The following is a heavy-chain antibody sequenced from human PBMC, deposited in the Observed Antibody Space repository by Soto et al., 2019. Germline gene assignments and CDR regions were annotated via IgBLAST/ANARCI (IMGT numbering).Heavy chain of an antibody. J-gene: IGHJ3*02. CDR3: ARGLGSYITIFGVVIPDAFDI. Sequence: ASVKVSCKASGYTFTSYDINWVRQATGQGLEWMGWMNPNSGNTGYAQKFQGRVTMTRNTSIHTAYMELRSLRSEDTAVYYCARGLGSYITIFGVVIPDAFDIWGQGTMVTVSS. V-gene: IGHV1-8*01. D-gene: IGHD3-3*01. CDR2: MNPNSGNT. CDR1: GYTFTSYD.